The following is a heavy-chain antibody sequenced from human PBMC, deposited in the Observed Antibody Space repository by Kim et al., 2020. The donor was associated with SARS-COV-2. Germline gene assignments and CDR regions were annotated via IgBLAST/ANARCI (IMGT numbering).Heavy chain of an antibody. D-gene: IGHD3-16*02. CDR3: AMGDYVWGSYRSFKY. J-gene: IGHJ4*02. Sequence: PYLQSRVTISVDTSKNQFSLKRSSVTAADTAVYYCAMGDYVWGSYRSFKYWGQGTLVTVSS. V-gene: IGHV4-34*01.